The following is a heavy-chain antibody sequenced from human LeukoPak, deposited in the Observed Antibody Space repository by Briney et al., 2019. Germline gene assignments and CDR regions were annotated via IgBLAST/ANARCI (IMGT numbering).Heavy chain of an antibody. Sequence: PGGSLRLSCAASGFTFSSYEMNWVRQAPGKGLECVSYISGSGSDIYCSDSVKGRFTISRDIAKNSLYLQMNSLRAEDTAVYYRARLKDRRRYYDFWSGQNRYYMDVWGKGTTVTVSS. CDR3: ARLKDRRRYYDFWSGQNRYYMDV. V-gene: IGHV3-48*03. CDR2: ISGSGSDI. D-gene: IGHD3-3*01. J-gene: IGHJ6*03. CDR1: GFTFSSYE.